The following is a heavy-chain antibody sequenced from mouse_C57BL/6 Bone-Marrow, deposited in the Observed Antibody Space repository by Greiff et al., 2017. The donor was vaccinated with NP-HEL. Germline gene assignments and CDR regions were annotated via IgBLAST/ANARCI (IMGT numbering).Heavy chain of an antibody. D-gene: IGHD1-1*01. Sequence: EVQLVESGGGLVKPGGSLKLSCAASGFTFSDYGMHWVRQAPEKGLEWVAYISSGSSTIYYADTVKGRFTISRDNAKNTLFLQMTSLRSEDTAMYYCATGYYGSSYGGFAYWGQGTLVTVSA. CDR2: ISSGSSTI. CDR3: ATGYYGSSYGGFAY. J-gene: IGHJ3*01. V-gene: IGHV5-17*01. CDR1: GFTFSDYG.